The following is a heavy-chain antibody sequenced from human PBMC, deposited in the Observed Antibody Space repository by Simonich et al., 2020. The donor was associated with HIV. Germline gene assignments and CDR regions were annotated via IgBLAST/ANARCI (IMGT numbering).Heavy chain of an antibody. CDR3: ARGAVVPTAPLYFFHMDV. CDR2: MNHSGRT. V-gene: IGHV4-34*01. Sequence: QVQLQHWGAGLLKPSETMSLTGAVYGGSLSGYSWSWIRQPPGKGLEWIGEMNHSGRTNYKPSLKRRVTISLDTSKNQFSLKLNSVTAADTAVYYCARGAVVPTAPLYFFHMDVWGKGTTVTVSS. D-gene: IGHD2-2*01. CDR1: GGSLSGYS. J-gene: IGHJ6*03.